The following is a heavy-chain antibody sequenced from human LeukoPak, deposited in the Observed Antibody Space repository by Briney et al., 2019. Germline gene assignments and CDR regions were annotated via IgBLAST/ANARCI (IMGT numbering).Heavy chain of an antibody. D-gene: IGHD3-10*01. V-gene: IGHV1-2*02. CDR3: ARLVVVRGVPNWFDP. J-gene: IGHJ5*02. Sequence: ASVKVSCKASGYTFTGYYMHWVRQAPGQGIEWMGWINPNSGGTNYAQKFQGRVTMTRDSSISTAYMELSRLRSDDTAVYYCARLVVVRGVPNWFDPWGQGTLVTVSS. CDR2: INPNSGGT. CDR1: GYTFTGYY.